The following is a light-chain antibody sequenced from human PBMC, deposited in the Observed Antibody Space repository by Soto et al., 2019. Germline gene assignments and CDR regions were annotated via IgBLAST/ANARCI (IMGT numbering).Light chain of an antibody. J-gene: IGKJ1*01. CDR2: DAS. CDR3: QQYQNLWT. V-gene: IGKV3-15*01. CDR1: QSVSSK. Sequence: EIVMTQSPGTLSVSPGERATLSCRASQSVSSKLAWYQQKPGQAPRLLIYDASTRATGIPARFSGSGSGTEFTLTISSLQSEDSAVYYCQQYQNLWTFGQGTKVDIK.